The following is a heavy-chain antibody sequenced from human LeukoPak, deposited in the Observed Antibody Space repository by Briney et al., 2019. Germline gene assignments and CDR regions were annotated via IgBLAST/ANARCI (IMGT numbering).Heavy chain of an antibody. CDR2: ISGSGGST. D-gene: IGHD5-24*01. J-gene: IGHJ4*02. CDR3: AKWRCLQLSAPFLY. Sequence: GRTVRLFCAASVYTFNIYAMSWVREASGKGLEWVLAISGSGGSTYYAESVKGRFTNSRDNTKNTLDLQKNSLRGEDTAVYYCAKWRCLQLSAPFLYWGERTLVSVSS. CDR1: VYTFNIYA. V-gene: IGHV3-23*01.